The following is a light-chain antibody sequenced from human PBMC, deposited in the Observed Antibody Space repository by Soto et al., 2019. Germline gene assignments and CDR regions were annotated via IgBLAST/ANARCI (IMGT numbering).Light chain of an antibody. V-gene: IGKV1-5*01. Sequence: DIQMTQSPSTLSASVGDRVSITCRASQSISTWLAWYQQEPGKAPNLLIYDASSLQSGVPSRFSGSGSGTEFTLTISSLQPDDCATYYCQQYDGYPWTFGQGTKVEIK. J-gene: IGKJ1*01. CDR3: QQYDGYPWT. CDR2: DAS. CDR1: QSISTW.